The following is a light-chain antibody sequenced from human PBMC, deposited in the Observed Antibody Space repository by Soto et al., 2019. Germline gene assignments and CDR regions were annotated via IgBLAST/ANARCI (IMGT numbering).Light chain of an antibody. V-gene: IGLV2-14*01. J-gene: IGLJ1*01. Sequence: QSALTQPASVSGSPGQSITISCTGTSSDVGGYNYVSWYQQHPGKAPKLMIYDVSNRPSGVSNRFSGSKSGNTASLTISGLQAEDEADYYCSSYTSSIYVFGTGTKLT. CDR3: SSYTSSIYV. CDR2: DVS. CDR1: SSDVGGYNY.